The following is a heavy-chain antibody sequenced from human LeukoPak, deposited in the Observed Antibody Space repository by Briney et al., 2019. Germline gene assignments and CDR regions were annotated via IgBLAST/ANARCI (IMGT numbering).Heavy chain of an antibody. V-gene: IGHV4-59*01. CDR1: GGSISTYY. CDR3: ARARRYYYYGMDV. J-gene: IGHJ6*02. CDR2: IYYSGST. Sequence: PSETLSLTCTVSGGSISTYYWSWIRQPPGKGLEWIGYIYYSGSTNYNPSLKSRVTISVDTSKNQFSLKLISVTAADTAVYYCARARRYYYYGMDVWGQGTTVTVSS.